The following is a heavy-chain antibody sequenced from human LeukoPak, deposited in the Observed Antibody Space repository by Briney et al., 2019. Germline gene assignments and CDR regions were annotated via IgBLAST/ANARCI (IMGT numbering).Heavy chain of an antibody. Sequence: GGSLRLSCVGSGFTISNYWMHWVRQATETGLEWVSRIHPDGSITTYADSVKGRFTISRDNAKNTLYLQMNSLRAEDTAVYYCAPQQTYSPYNWFDPWGQGTLVTVSS. CDR1: GFTISNYW. V-gene: IGHV3-74*03. CDR3: APQQTYSPYNWFDP. D-gene: IGHD5-12*01. CDR2: IHPDGSIT. J-gene: IGHJ5*02.